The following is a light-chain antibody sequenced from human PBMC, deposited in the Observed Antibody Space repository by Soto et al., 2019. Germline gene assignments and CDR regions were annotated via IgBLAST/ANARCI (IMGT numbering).Light chain of an antibody. CDR2: DAS. CDR1: QSVAGY. Sequence: EIVVTQSPATLSLSPGERATLSCRASQSVAGYLAWYQQKPGQAPRIIIYDASNRATGIPARFSGSGSGTDFTLTISNLEPEDFAVYYCQKYGTSPYTFGQGTNLEIK. V-gene: IGKV3-11*01. CDR3: QKYGTSPYT. J-gene: IGKJ2*01.